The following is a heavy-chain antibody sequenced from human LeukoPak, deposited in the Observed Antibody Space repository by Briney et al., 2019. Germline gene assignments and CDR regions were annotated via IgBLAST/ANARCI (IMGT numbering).Heavy chain of an antibody. J-gene: IGHJ4*02. CDR3: ARGRWSSNWTRYFDY. CDR2: INHSGST. D-gene: IGHD6-13*01. CDR1: GGSFSGYY. Sequence: SETLSLTRAVYGGSFSGYYWSWIRQPPGKGLEWIGEINHSGSTNYNPSLKSRVTISVDTSKNQFSLKLSSVTAADTAVYYCARGRWSSNWTRYFDYWGQGTLVTVSS. V-gene: IGHV4-34*01.